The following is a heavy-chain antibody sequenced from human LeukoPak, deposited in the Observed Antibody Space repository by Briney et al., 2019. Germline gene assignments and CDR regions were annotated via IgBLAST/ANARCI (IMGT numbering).Heavy chain of an antibody. CDR2: INPNSGGT. V-gene: IGHV1-2*02. J-gene: IGHJ5*02. CDR1: GYTFTGYY. CDR3: ARDRYCGSTSCYRWFDP. Sequence: ASVKVSCKASGYTFTGYYMHWVRQAPGQGLEWMGWINPNSGGTNYAQKFQGRVTMTRDTSISTAYMELSRLRSDDTAVYYCARDRYCGSTSCYRWFDPWGQGTLVTVSS. D-gene: IGHD2-2*01.